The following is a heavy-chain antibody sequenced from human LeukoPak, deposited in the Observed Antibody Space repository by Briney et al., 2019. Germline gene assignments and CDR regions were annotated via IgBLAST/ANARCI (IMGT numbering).Heavy chain of an antibody. Sequence: KLGESLRHSCAASGFTLSSHYMRCVRQATGKGVEWVSVIYCGGSTYQADSGKGRFHISRDNSKTMLYVEMTCIRAEDRAVFCCARIPRGSYYSFDYWGQGTLVTVSS. V-gene: IGHV3-66*01. CDR3: ARIPRGSYYSFDY. J-gene: IGHJ4*02. D-gene: IGHD1-26*01. CDR2: IYCGGST. CDR1: GFTLSSHY.